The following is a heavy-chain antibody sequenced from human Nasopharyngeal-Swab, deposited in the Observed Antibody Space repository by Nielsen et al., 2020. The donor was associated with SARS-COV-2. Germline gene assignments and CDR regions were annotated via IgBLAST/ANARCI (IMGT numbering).Heavy chain of an antibody. Sequence: GGSLRLSCAASGFTFGDSEMNWVRQPPGKGLEWISYISSSSSTIYYADSVKGRFTISRDSSKNTLYLQMNSLRAEDTAVYYCAKDSGAGFCDGGSCFPTNHWGQGTLVTVSS. CDR2: ISSSSSTI. D-gene: IGHD2-15*01. CDR3: AKDSGAGFCDGGSCFPTNH. CDR1: GFTFGDSE. J-gene: IGHJ5*02. V-gene: IGHV3-48*03.